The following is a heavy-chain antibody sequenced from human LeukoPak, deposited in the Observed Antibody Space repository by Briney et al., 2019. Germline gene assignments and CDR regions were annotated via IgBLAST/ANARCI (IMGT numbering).Heavy chain of an antibody. CDR1: GFKFDDYG. D-gene: IGHD3-22*01. CDR3: AGYYYDSSRGYDL. CDR2: INWNGAWT. V-gene: IGHV3-20*04. Sequence: GGSLRLSCAASGFKFDDYGMSWVRQAPGKGLEWVCDINWNGAWTGYADSVKGRFTISRDNAKNSLYLQMNSLRAEDTALYYCAGYYYDSSRGYDLWGQGTLVTVSA. J-gene: IGHJ5*02.